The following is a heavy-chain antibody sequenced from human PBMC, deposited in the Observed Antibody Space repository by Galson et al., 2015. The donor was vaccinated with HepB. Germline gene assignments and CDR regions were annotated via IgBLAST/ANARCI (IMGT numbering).Heavy chain of an antibody. Sequence: SLRLSCAASGFTFSSYNMNWVRQAPGEGLEWVSFISSDGTYIYYADSVKGRSTISRDNAKSSLYLQMNSLRAEDTAVYYCASEKIVAVAGSVDSWGQGILVTVSS. D-gene: IGHD6-19*01. CDR2: ISSDGTYI. CDR1: GFTFSSYN. V-gene: IGHV3-21*01. CDR3: ASEKIVAVAGSVDS. J-gene: IGHJ4*02.